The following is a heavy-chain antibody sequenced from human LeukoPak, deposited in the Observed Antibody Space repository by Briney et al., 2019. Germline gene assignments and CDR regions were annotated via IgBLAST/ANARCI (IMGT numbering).Heavy chain of an antibody. J-gene: IGHJ4*02. D-gene: IGHD3-10*01. V-gene: IGHV4-61*01. CDR2: VSYTGIP. CDR3: ATQQWIGTFHY. CDR1: GGSVTSTNYY. Sequence: SETLSLTCTVSGGSVTSTNYYWSWIRQPPGEGLQWIGYVSYTGIPTYNPSLKSRVTISLDTSKSQFSLQLSSVTAADTAVYYCATQQWIGTFHYWGQGALVTVSS.